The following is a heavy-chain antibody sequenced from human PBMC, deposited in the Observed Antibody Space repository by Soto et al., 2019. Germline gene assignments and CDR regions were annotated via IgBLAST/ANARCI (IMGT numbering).Heavy chain of an antibody. D-gene: IGHD6-6*01. CDR2: IYHSGST. CDR1: CGSISSGDYY. J-gene: IGHJ5*02. V-gene: IGHV4-30-4*01. Sequence: QVQLQESGPGLVKPSQTLSLTCTVSCGSISSGDYYWSWIRQPPGKGLEWIGYIYHSGSTYYNPSLKSRVTISVDTSKNQFSLKLSSVTAADTAVYYCARERPDGARLDPWGQGTLVTVSS. CDR3: ARERPDGARLDP.